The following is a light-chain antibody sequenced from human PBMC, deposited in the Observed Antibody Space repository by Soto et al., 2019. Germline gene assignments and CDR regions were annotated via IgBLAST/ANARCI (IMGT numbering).Light chain of an antibody. CDR1: QSVSSF. Sequence: ESVFRQSPGPLFFSSREKTTPSCRASQSVSSFLAWYQQKPGQAPRLLIYGVSSRAAGIPDRFSGSGSGTDFTLTVSSLEPEDFAVYYCHQFASSPQTFGQGTKVDIK. CDR2: GVS. CDR3: HQFASSPQT. J-gene: IGKJ1*01. V-gene: IGKV3-20*01.